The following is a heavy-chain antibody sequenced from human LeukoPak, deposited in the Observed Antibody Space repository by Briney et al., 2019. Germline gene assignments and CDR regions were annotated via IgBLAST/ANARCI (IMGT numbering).Heavy chain of an antibody. Sequence: GGSLRLSCAASGFTFSSYAMSWVRQAPGKGLEWVSAISGSGGSTYYADSVKGGFTISRDNAKNTLYLQMTSLRAEDTAVYYCAKGGGIQLWLRPAIDYWGQGTLVTVSS. CDR2: ISGSGGST. D-gene: IGHD5-18*01. V-gene: IGHV3-23*01. J-gene: IGHJ4*02. CDR3: AKGGGIQLWLRPAIDY. CDR1: GFTFSSYA.